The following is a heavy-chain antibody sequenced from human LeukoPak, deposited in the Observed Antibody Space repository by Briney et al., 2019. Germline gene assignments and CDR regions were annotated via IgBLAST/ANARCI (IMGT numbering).Heavy chain of an antibody. CDR3: ATGGKFDFWSGYHIDN. D-gene: IGHD3-3*01. V-gene: IGHV3-30*04. CDR2: ISYDGANE. Sequence: PGRSLRLSCEVSGFTFSSNAMHWVRQAPGKGLEWVAVISYDGANENFADSVKGRFTISRDNSKHTLYLHMNSLRSDDTAMYYCATGGKFDFWSGYHIDNWGQGTLVTVSS. CDR1: GFTFSSNA. J-gene: IGHJ4*02.